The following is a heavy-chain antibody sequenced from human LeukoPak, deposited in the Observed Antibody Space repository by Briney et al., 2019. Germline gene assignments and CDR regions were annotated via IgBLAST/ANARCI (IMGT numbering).Heavy chain of an antibody. V-gene: IGHV3-23*01. CDR1: GFTFSSYA. J-gene: IGHJ4*02. D-gene: IGHD4-17*01. CDR3: AKDSGYGDYGGERFDY. CDR2: ISGSGGST. Sequence: GALRLSCAASGFTFSSYAMSWVRRAPGKGLEWVSAISGSGGSTYYADSVKGRFTISRDNSKNTLYLQMNSLRAEDTAVYYCAKDSGYGDYGGERFDYWGQGTLVTVSS.